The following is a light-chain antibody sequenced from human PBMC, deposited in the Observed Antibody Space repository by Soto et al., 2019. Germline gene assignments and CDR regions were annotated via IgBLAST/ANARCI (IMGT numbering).Light chain of an antibody. V-gene: IGKV1-39*01. J-gene: IGKJ2*01. CDR1: QTISTY. Sequence: DIQMTQFPSSLSASVGDRVTITCRAGQTISTYLNWYQHKRGTAPKLLIYAASSLQSGVPSRFSGSGSGTDFTLTISSLQPEEFATYYCQQLYSTSRYTFGQGTNLEIK. CDR3: QQLYSTSRYT. CDR2: AAS.